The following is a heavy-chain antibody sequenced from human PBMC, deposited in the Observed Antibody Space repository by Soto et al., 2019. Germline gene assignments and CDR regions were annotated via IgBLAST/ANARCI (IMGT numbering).Heavy chain of an antibody. CDR3: ARVSYYYGMDV. CDR1: GYTFTTIW. Sequence: PGGSVKISCSTSGYTFTTIWIAWGRQMPGKGLEWMGSIYAGDSDTRYSPSFQGQVTISADKSISIAYLQWNNLKTSDTATYYCARVSYYYGMDVWGQGTTVTVSS. CDR2: IYAGDSDT. J-gene: IGHJ6*02. V-gene: IGHV5-51*01.